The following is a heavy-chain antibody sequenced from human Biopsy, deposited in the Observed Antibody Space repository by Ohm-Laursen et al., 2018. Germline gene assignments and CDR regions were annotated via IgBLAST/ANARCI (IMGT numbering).Heavy chain of an antibody. CDR1: GYTLTDLS. D-gene: IGHD1-20*01. CDR2: FAPENGKT. V-gene: IGHV1-24*01. Sequence: ASVTVSCKVSGYTLTDLSMHWVRQAPGKGLEWIGGFAPENGKTIYAQKFQGRVTMTEDTSTDTAYMELSNLRSEDTAVYYCAGDINNWNVNYWGQGTLVIVSS. CDR3: AGDINNWNVNY. J-gene: IGHJ4*02.